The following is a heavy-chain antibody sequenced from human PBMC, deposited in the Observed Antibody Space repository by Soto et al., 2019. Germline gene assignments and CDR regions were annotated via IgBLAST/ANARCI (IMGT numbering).Heavy chain of an antibody. J-gene: IGHJ6*02. V-gene: IGHV4-39*01. CDR1: GDSVIATSYA. CDR2: IYSSENT. Sequence: SETLSLTFTVTGDSVIATSYAWSKIRPSPGQGLEWIGTIYSSENTYYNPSLLSRVTISVDTSKNEFSLRLSSVTAADTAVYYCARLNGYCISTNCHGYYGMDVWGQGTTVTVSS. CDR3: ARLNGYCISTNCHGYYGMDV. D-gene: IGHD2-2*03.